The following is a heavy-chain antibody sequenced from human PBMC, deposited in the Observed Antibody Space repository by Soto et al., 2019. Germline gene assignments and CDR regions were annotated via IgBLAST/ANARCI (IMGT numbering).Heavy chain of an antibody. CDR2: IRKKANSYTA. D-gene: IGHD3-9*01. J-gene: IGHJ4*02. CDR3: VRAGTGYQLDY. CDR1: GFTFSDHY. V-gene: IGHV3-72*01. Sequence: EVQLVESGGGLVQPGGSLRLSCAASGFTFSDHYMDWVRQASGKGLEWVGRIRKKANSYTAEYAASVKGRFTISRDDSKNSLYLQMNGLKIEDTALYYCVRAGTGYQLDYWGQGTLVTVSS.